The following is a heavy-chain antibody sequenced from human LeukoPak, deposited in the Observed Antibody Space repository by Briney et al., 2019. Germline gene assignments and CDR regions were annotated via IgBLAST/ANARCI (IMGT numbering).Heavy chain of an antibody. CDR3: AREGYSGGMYYFDY. CDR1: GYTFTSYG. J-gene: IGHJ4*02. CDR2: ISTYNGNA. D-gene: IGHD6-19*01. V-gene: IGHV1-18*01. Sequence: ASVKVSCKASGYTFTSYGINWVRQAPGQGLEWMGWISTYNGNANYAQKLQGRVTMTTDTSTTTAYMELRSLRSDDTAVYYCAREGYSGGMYYFDYWGQGTLVTVSS.